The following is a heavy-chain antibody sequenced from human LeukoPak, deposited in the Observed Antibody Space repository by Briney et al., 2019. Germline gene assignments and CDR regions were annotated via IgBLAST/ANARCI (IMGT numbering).Heavy chain of an antibody. Sequence: AASVKVSCKASGYTFTGYYMHWVRQAAGQGLEWMGWSNPSSGDTNAAQKFEGMVTMTRDTSISLAFMELTRLRSDDTAVYYCASDTCSGGSCYSCYWGQGTLVTVSS. D-gene: IGHD2-15*01. CDR3: ASDTCSGGSCYSCY. V-gene: IGHV1-2*02. CDR2: SNPSSGDT. J-gene: IGHJ4*02. CDR1: GYTFTGYY.